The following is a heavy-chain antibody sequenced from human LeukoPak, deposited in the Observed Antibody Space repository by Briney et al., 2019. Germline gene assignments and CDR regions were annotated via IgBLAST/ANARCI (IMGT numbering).Heavy chain of an antibody. CDR3: ARDMNYYGSGSANRHYFRVVRLRFDP. CDR2: MNPNSGNT. D-gene: IGHD3-10*01. CDR1: GYTFTSYD. Sequence: GASVKVSCKASGYTFTSYDINWVRQATGQGLEWMGWMNPNSGNTSYAQKFQGRVTMTRDTSISTAYMELSRLRSDDTAVYYCARDMNYYGSGSANRHYFRVVRLRFDPWGQGTLVTVSS. V-gene: IGHV1-8*01. J-gene: IGHJ5*02.